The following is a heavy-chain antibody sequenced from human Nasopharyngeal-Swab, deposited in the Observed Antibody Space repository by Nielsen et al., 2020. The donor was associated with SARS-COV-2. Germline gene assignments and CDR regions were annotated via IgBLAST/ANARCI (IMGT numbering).Heavy chain of an antibody. Sequence: WIRQPPGKGLEWIGYIYYSGSTNYNPSLESRVTISVGTSKNQFSLKLSSVTAADTAVYYCARDLNPNSSGWLPYYYYGMDVWGQGTTVTVSS. D-gene: IGHD6-19*01. CDR3: ARDLNPNSSGWLPYYYYGMDV. CDR2: IYYSGST. J-gene: IGHJ6*02. V-gene: IGHV4-59*01.